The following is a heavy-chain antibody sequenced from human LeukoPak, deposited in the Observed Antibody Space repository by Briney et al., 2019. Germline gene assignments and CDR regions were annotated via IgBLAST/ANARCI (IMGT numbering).Heavy chain of an antibody. D-gene: IGHD6-19*01. J-gene: IGHJ4*02. CDR1: GFTFSSYA. CDR2: ISYDGNNK. V-gene: IGHV3-30-3*01. Sequence: GGSLRLSCAASGFTFSSYAMHWVRQAPGKGLEWVAVISYDGNNKYYADSVKGRFTISRDNSKNTLYLQMNSLRAEDTAVYYCARDRSSGWYASFDYWGQGTLVTVSS. CDR3: ARDRSSGWYASFDY.